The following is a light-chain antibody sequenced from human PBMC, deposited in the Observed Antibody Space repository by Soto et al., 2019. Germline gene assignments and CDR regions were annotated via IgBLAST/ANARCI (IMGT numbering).Light chain of an antibody. CDR3: AAWDDSLNGWV. Sequence: QSVLTQPPSVSGTPGQRVTISCSGSSSNIGSYTVNWYQQLPGTAPKLLMYTNNQRPSEVPARFSGSKSGTSASLATSGLQSEDEADYYCAAWDDSLNGWVFGGGTKLTVL. CDR1: SSNIGSYT. J-gene: IGLJ3*02. CDR2: TNN. V-gene: IGLV1-44*01.